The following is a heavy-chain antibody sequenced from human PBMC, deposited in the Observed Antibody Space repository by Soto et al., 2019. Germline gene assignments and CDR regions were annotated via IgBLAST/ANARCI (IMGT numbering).Heavy chain of an antibody. D-gene: IGHD6-13*01. V-gene: IGHV3-21*01. CDR2: ISSSSSYI. CDR3: ARARSRYSSSWGSLDFDY. J-gene: IGHJ4*02. Sequence: ESGGGLVKPGGSLRLSCAASGFTFSSYSMNWVRQAPGKGLEWVSSISSSSSYIYYADSVKGRFTISRDNAKNSLYLQMNSLRAEDTAVYYCARARSRYSSSWGSLDFDYWGQGTLVTVSS. CDR1: GFTFSSYS.